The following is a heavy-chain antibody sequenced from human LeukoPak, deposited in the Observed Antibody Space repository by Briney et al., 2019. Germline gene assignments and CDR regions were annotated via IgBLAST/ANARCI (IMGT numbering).Heavy chain of an antibody. J-gene: IGHJ4*02. D-gene: IGHD6-6*01. CDR1: GASMSSHY. CDR2: IYHTGST. CDR3: AKEGGPARPGLDS. Sequence: SETLSLTCTVSGASMSSHYWTWMRQDPGTGLEWIGNIYHTGSTSHNPALESRVTISLDTSNNQFSLKLTSVTAADTAVYYCAKEGGPARPGLDSWGQGTLVTVSS. V-gene: IGHV4-59*11.